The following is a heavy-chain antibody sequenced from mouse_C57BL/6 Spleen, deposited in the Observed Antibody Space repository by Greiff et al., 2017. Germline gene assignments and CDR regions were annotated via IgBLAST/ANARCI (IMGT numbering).Heavy chain of an antibody. D-gene: IGHD1-1*01. V-gene: IGHV1-55*01. CDR2: IYPGSGST. CDR3: ARWYYGPTYYFGY. Sequence: QVQLQQPGAELVKPGASVKMSCKASGYTFTSYWITWVKQRPGQGLEWIGDIYPGSGSTNYNEKFKSKATLTVDTSSSTASMQLSSLTSEDSAVYYCARWYYGPTYYFGYWGQGTTLTVSS. CDR1: GYTFTSYW. J-gene: IGHJ2*01.